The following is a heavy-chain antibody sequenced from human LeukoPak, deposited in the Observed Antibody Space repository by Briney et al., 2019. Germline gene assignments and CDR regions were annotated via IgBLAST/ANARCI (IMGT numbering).Heavy chain of an antibody. Sequence: GGSLRLSCAASGFTFSSYNMNWVRQAPGKGLEWVSSISSSSTYIYYADSVKGRFTISRDNAKNSLYLQMNSLRAEDTAVYYCARDRLYYDSSGYNYFDYWGQGTLVTVTS. CDR2: ISSSSTYI. V-gene: IGHV3-21*04. CDR3: ARDRLYYDSSGYNYFDY. D-gene: IGHD3-22*01. J-gene: IGHJ4*02. CDR1: GFTFSSYN.